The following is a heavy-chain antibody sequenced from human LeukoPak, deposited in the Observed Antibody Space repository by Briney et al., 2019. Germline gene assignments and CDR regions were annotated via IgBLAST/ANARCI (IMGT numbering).Heavy chain of an antibody. Sequence: ASVKVSCTASGYTFTDYNINWLRQTSGRGLEWMGWINPNSGGTNYAQKFQGWVTMTRDTSISTAYMELSRLRSDDTAVYYCARDITGTTGLGVDAFDIWGQGTMVTVSS. CDR1: GYTFTDYN. CDR3: ARDITGTTGLGVDAFDI. J-gene: IGHJ3*02. CDR2: INPNSGGT. D-gene: IGHD1-20*01. V-gene: IGHV1-2*04.